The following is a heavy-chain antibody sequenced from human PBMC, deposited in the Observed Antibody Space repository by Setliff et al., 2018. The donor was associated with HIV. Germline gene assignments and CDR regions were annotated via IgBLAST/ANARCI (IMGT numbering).Heavy chain of an antibody. Sequence: ASVKVSCKASTYTLINYGVSWVRQAPGQGLEWMGWIGSYSGYTIYAQKFQDRLTMTTDTSTTTASMELRSLRSDDTAVYHCVRGHCNSDKCWYTWFDPWGQVTLVTVSS. CDR3: VRGHCNSDKCWYTWFDP. CDR2: IGSYSGYT. D-gene: IGHD2-2*01. V-gene: IGHV1-18*01. J-gene: IGHJ5*02. CDR1: TYTLINYG.